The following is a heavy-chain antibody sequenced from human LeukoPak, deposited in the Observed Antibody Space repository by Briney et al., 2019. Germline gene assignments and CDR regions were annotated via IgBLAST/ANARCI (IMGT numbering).Heavy chain of an antibody. Sequence: SETLSLTCTVSGGSISSYYWSWIRQPPGKGLEWIGYIYYSGSTNYSPSLKSRVTISVDTSKNQFSLKLSSVTAADTAVYYCARHVASGFSIAVAGPFDYWGQGTLVTVSS. V-gene: IGHV4-59*08. J-gene: IGHJ4*02. CDR2: IYYSGST. CDR1: GGSISSYY. CDR3: ARHVASGFSIAVAGPFDY. D-gene: IGHD6-19*01.